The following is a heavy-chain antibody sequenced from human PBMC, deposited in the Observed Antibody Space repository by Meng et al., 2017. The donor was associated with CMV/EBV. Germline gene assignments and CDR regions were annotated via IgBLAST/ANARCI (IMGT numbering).Heavy chain of an antibody. CDR1: GFTFTDYY. D-gene: IGHD6-6*01. CDR2: ISSSGSTI. Sequence: GESLKISCVASGFTFTDYYMSWIRQAPGKGLEWVSYISSSGSTIYYADSVKGRFTISRDNAKNSLYLQMNSLRAEDTAVYYCAREYSSSSVFDYWGQGTLVTVSS. J-gene: IGHJ4*02. V-gene: IGHV3-11*04. CDR3: AREYSSSSVFDY.